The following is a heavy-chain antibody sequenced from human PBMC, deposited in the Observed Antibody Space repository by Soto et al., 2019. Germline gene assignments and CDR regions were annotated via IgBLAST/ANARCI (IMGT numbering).Heavy chain of an antibody. CDR3: ARDRSPSSHDY. V-gene: IGHV4-31*03. CDR2: IYYSGST. CDR1: GGSISSGGYY. Sequence: PSETLSLTCTVSGGSISSGGYYWSWIRQHPGKGLEWIGYIYYSGSTYYNPSLKSRVTISVDTSKNQFSLKLSSVTAADTAVYYCARDRSPSSHDYWGQGTLVTVSS. D-gene: IGHD6-13*01. J-gene: IGHJ4*02.